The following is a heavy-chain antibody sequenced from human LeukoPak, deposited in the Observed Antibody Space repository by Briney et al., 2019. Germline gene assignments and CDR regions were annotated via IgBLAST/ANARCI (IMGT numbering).Heavy chain of an antibody. CDR1: GYTFNNYA. V-gene: IGHV1-69*13. CDR2: IIPIFGTA. Sequence: SVKVSCKASGYTFNNYAINWVRQAPGQGLEWMGGIIPIFGTANYAQKFQGRVTITADESTSTAYMELSSLRSEDTAVYYCARDLGSVTTPNWFDPWGQGTLVTVSS. CDR3: ARDLGSVTTPNWFDP. J-gene: IGHJ5*02. D-gene: IGHD4-17*01.